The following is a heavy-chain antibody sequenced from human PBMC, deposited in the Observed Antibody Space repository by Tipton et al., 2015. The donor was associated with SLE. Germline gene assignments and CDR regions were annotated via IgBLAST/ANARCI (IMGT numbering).Heavy chain of an antibody. Sequence: TLSLTCAVSGGSISSSSYYWGWVRQPPGKGLEWIATVYYTGSTYYNPSLRSRATISIDASKNHFSLKLTSMTAADTAVYYCARHSAVSGESDSWGPGTLVTVSS. J-gene: IGHJ4*02. CDR2: VYYTGST. V-gene: IGHV4-39*01. CDR1: GGSISSSSYY. D-gene: IGHD6-19*01. CDR3: ARHSAVSGESDS.